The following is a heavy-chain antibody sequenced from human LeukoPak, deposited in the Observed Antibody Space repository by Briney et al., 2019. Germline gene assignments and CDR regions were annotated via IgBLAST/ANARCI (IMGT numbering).Heavy chain of an antibody. CDR3: ARDAGNSGYGCDL. Sequence: GGSLRLSCAASGFIFSQYSINWVRQAPGKGLEWVSHIRSTGDTFYADSVKGRSTISRDNARNSLYLQMNSLRAEDTAMYYCARDAGNSGYGCDLWGQGTLVTVSS. J-gene: IGHJ5*02. CDR1: GFIFSQYS. V-gene: IGHV3-48*01. D-gene: IGHD5-12*01. CDR2: IRSTGDT.